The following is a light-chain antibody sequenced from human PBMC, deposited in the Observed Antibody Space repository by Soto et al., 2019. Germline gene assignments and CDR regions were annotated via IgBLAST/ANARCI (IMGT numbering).Light chain of an antibody. CDR1: QSIDSN. Sequence: EIVMTQSPATLSVSPGERATLSCGASQSIDSNLVWYQQRPGQAPRLLIYGASTRATGVPARFGGSGSGTEFTLTISSLQSEDYAVYYCQQFNNWPRTFGQGTKV. J-gene: IGKJ1*01. CDR2: GAS. CDR3: QQFNNWPRT. V-gene: IGKV3D-15*01.